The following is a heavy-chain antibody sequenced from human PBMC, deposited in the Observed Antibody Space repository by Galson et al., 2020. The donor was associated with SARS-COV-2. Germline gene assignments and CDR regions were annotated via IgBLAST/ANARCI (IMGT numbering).Heavy chain of an antibody. J-gene: IGHJ3*01. Sequence: QAGESLKISCAASGFTFSNFGMHWVRQAPGKGLEWVAVISTDGNNKYDADSVKGRFTISRDNSDNTLYLQMNSLRPEDTAVYFCARAGYSSTWTLGDAFDVWGQGTLVTVSS. CDR1: GFTFSNFG. V-gene: IGHV3-30*03. CDR2: ISTDGNNK. CDR3: ARAGYSSTWTLGDAFDV. D-gene: IGHD3-16*02.